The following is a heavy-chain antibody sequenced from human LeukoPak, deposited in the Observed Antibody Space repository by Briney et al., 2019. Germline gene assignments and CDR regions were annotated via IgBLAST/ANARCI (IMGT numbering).Heavy chain of an antibody. V-gene: IGHV3-7*03. CDR3: GRDFGLVGTKRSFDL. J-gene: IGHJ3*01. Sequence: GGSLRLSCAASGFTIGNYWMSWVRQAPGRGLEWVANIQHEGNEKYYLDSVTGRFTISRDNAKNSVDLQMNSLRAEDTAVYYCGRDFGLVGTKRSFDLWGQGTMVTVSS. CDR2: IQHEGNEK. CDR1: GFTIGNYW. D-gene: IGHD1-7*01.